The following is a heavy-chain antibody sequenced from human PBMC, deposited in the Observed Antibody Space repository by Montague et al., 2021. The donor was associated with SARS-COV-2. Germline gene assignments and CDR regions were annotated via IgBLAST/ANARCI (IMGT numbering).Heavy chain of an antibody. D-gene: IGHD3-10*01. J-gene: IGHJ5*02. CDR3: ARAVSVRRAVNWFDP. CDR2: IDYGGGI. CDR1: GGSMSDHY. Sequence: SETLSLTCTVSGGSMSDHYWAWIRQPPGKGLEWLAYIDYGGGINSNASXXGGVTMSVDTSKNQFSLKLTSVTAADTAVYYCARAVSVRRAVNWFDPWGQGTLVTVSS. V-gene: IGHV4-59*11.